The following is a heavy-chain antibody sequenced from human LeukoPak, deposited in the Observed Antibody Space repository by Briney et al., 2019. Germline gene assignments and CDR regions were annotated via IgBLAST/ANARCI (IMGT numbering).Heavy chain of an antibody. CDR1: GFTFSSYA. V-gene: IGHV3-30-3*01. D-gene: IGHD2-15*01. CDR3: ARGYCSGGSCYFNYFDY. J-gene: IGHJ4*02. Sequence: GRSLRLSCAASGFTFSSYAMHWVRQAPGKGLEWVAVISYDGSNKYYADSVKGRFTISRDNSKNTLYLQMNSLRAEDTAVYYCARGYCSGGSCYFNYFDYWGQGTLVTVSS. CDR2: ISYDGSNK.